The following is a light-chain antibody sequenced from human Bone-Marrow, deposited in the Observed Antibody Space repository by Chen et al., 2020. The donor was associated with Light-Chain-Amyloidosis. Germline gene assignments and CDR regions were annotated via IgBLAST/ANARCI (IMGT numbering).Light chain of an antibody. CDR2: RDT. V-gene: IGLV3-25*03. Sequence: SYELTQPPSVSVSPGQTARITCSGDDLPTKYAYGYQQKPGQAPVLVIHRDTGRPSGISERFSGSRSGTTATLTISGVQAEDEADYHCQSADSSGTYEVIFGGGTKLTVL. CDR3: QSADSSGTYEVI. J-gene: IGLJ2*01. CDR1: DLPTKY.